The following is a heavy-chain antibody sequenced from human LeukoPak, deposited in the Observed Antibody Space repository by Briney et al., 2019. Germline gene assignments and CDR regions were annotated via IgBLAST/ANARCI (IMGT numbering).Heavy chain of an antibody. V-gene: IGHV4-34*01. D-gene: IGHD3-10*01. Sequence: SETLSLTCAVYGGSFSGYYWSWIRQPPGKGLEWVGEINHSGSTTYNPSLKSRVTLSVDTSTRQCSLRLSSVTAADTAVYYCARDGLVVRGVIITGESIDYWGQGTLVTVSS. CDR2: INHSGST. CDR1: GGSFSGYY. CDR3: ARDGLVVRGVIITGESIDY. J-gene: IGHJ4*02.